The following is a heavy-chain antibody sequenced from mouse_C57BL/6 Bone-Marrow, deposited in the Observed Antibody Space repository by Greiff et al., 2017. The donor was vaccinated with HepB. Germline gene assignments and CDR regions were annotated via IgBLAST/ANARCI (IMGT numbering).Heavy chain of an antibody. CDR3: ARSWGSSHWYFDV. J-gene: IGHJ1*03. D-gene: IGHD1-1*01. CDR1: GYTFTSYD. Sequence: QVHLKQSGPELVKPGASVKLSCKASGYTFTSYDINWVKQRPGQGLEWIGWINPRDGSTKYNQKFKGKATLTVDTSSSTAYMELHSLTSEESAVYCCARSWGSSHWYFDVWGTGTTVTVSS. CDR2: INPRDGST. V-gene: IGHV1-85*01.